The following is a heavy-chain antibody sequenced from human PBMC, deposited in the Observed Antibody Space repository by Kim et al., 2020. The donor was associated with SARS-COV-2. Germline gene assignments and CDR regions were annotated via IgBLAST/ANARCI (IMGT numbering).Heavy chain of an antibody. J-gene: IGHJ4*02. Sequence: NTRYSHHFQASVSITRHTSATTAYLELSGLRSEDTAVYYCAREAVAVSFDYWGQGTLVTVSS. V-gene: IGHV1-3*01. CDR2: NT. CDR3: AREAVAVSFDY. D-gene: IGHD6-19*01.